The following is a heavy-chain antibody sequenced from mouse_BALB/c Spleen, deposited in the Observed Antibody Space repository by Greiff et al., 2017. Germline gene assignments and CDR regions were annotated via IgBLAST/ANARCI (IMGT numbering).Heavy chain of an antibody. V-gene: IGHV7-3*02. D-gene: IGHD1-1*01. J-gene: IGHJ1*01. CDR1: GFTFTDYY. CDR2: IRNKANGYTT. CDR3: AGDKRGITTGDWYFDV. Sequence: EVQLVESGGGLVQPGGSLRLSCATSGFTFTDYYMSWVRQPPGKALEWMGFIRNKANGYTTEYSASVKGRFTISRDNSQSILYLQMNTLRAEDSATYYCAGDKRGITTGDWYFDVWGAGTTVTVSS.